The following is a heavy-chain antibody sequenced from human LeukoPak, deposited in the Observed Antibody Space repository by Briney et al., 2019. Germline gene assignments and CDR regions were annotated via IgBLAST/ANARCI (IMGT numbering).Heavy chain of an antibody. CDR2: ISGSGGST. CDR1: GLTFSSYA. V-gene: IGHV3-23*01. J-gene: IGHJ4*02. CDR3: AKDSVRVVPAAYFDY. D-gene: IGHD2-2*01. Sequence: PGGSLRLSCAASGLTFSSYAMSWVRQAPGKGLEWVSAISGSGGSTYYADSVKGRFTISRDNSKNALYLQMNSLRAEDTAVYYCAKDSVRVVPAAYFDYWGQGTLVTVSS.